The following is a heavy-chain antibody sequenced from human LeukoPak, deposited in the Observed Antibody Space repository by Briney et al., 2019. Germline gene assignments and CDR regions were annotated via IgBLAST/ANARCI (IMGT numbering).Heavy chain of an antibody. CDR3: ARDYYFASGTPHAFDI. CDR1: GFTFSSDW. V-gene: IGHV3-21*01. D-gene: IGHD3-10*01. Sequence: GGSLRLSCAASGFTFSSDWMSWVRQAPGKGLEWVSSISGSGTYMFYPDSVKGRFTISRDNARNSLYLQMSSLRAEDTAVYYCARDYYFASGTPHAFDIWGQGTMVTVSS. CDR2: ISGSGTYM. J-gene: IGHJ3*02.